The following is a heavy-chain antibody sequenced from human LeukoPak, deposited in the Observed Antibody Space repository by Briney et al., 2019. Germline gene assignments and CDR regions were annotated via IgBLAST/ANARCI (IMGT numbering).Heavy chain of an antibody. D-gene: IGHD3-3*01. CDR3: ARDSDSWSGYLNYYYYYGMDV. CDR2: ISSSSSYI. Sequence: GGSLRLSCAASGFTFSSYSMNWVRQAPGKGLEWVSSISSSSSYIYYADSVKGRFTISRDNAKNSLYLQMNSLRAEDTAVYYCARDSDSWSGYLNYYYYYGMDVWGQGTTVTVSS. CDR1: GFTFSSYS. V-gene: IGHV3-21*01. J-gene: IGHJ6*02.